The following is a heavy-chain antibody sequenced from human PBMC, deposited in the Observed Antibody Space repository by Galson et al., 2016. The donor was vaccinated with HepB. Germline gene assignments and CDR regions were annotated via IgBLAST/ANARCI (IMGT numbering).Heavy chain of an antibody. V-gene: IGHV4-34*01. CDR3: ARGDNPDYGDYASAYYYMDV. D-gene: IGHD4-17*01. J-gene: IGHJ6*03. CDR2: INHSGST. CDR1: GGSFSGYY. Sequence: SETLSLTCAVYGGSFSGYYWSWIRRPPGKGLEWIGEINHSGSTNYNPSLKSRVTISVDTSKNQFSLKLSSVTAADTAVYYCARGDNPDYGDYASAYYYMDVWGKGTTVTVSS.